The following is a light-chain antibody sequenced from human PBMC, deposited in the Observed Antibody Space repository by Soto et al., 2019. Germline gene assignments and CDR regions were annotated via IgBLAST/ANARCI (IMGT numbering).Light chain of an antibody. CDR3: RQRYNWPLT. CDR2: DAF. J-gene: IGKJ4*01. Sequence: TVLTQSPATLSLSPGERATHSCKASQSIGNSLGWFQQKPGQAPRLLIDDAFNRATGIPARFTGSGSGSDFTLTISSLEPEDFGVYYCRQRYNWPLTFGGGTKVEIK. CDR1: QSIGNS. V-gene: IGKV3-11*01.